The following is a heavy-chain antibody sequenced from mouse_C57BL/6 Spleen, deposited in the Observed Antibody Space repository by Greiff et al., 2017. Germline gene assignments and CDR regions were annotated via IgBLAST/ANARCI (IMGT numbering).Heavy chain of an antibody. D-gene: IGHD1-1*02. CDR3: ARLEGSYPFAY. V-gene: IGHV1-69*01. Sequence: QVQLQQPGAELVMPGASVKLSCKASGYTFTSYSMHWVKQRPGQGLEWIGEIDPSDSYTNYNQKFKGKSTLTVDKSSSTAYMQLSSLTSEDSAVYYCARLEGSYPFAYWGQGTLVTVSA. CDR1: GYTFTSYS. CDR2: IDPSDSYT. J-gene: IGHJ3*01.